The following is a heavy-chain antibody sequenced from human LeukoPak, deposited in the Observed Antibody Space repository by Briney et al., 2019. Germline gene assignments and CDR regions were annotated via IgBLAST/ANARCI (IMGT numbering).Heavy chain of an antibody. J-gene: IGHJ1*01. CDR3: AKAWRLVSRAAGGH. Sequence: GGSLRLSCAASGFTFSSYAMHWVRQAPGKGLEWVAVISYDGNNKYYTDSVKGRFTISRDNSKNTLYLQMNSLRAEDTAVYVGAKAWRLVSRAAGGHWGQGNRVNFSS. CDR2: ISYDGNNK. D-gene: IGHD2-15*01. V-gene: IGHV3-30-3*01. CDR1: GFTFSSYA.